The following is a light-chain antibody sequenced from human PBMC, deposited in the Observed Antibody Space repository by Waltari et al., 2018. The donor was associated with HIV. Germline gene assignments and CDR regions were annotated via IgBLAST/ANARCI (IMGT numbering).Light chain of an antibody. CDR3: CSYAGSSTSWV. J-gene: IGLJ3*02. CDR1: SSDVGSYNL. V-gene: IGLV2-23*01. Sequence: QSALTQPASVSGSTGQSITISCTGTSSDVGSYNLVSWYQQHPGKAPKLMIYEGSKRPSGVSNRFSGSKSGNTASLTISGLQAEDEADYYCCSYAGSSTSWVFGGGTKLTVL. CDR2: EGS.